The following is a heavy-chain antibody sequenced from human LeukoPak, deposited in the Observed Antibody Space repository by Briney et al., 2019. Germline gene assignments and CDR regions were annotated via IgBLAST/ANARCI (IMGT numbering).Heavy chain of an antibody. Sequence: SETLSLTCTVSGGSISSYYWSWIRQPAGKGLEWIGCIYTSGSTNYNPSLKSRVTMSVDTSKNQFSLKLSSVTAADTAVYYCARGYYGSGKNPFIFDYWGQGTLVTVSS. V-gene: IGHV4-4*07. J-gene: IGHJ4*02. CDR1: GGSISSYY. D-gene: IGHD3-10*01. CDR3: ARGYYGSGKNPFIFDY. CDR2: IYTSGST.